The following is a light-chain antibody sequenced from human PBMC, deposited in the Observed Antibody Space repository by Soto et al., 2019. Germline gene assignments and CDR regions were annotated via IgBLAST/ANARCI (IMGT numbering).Light chain of an antibody. J-gene: IGKJ4*01. V-gene: IGKV1-39*01. CDR2: AAS. Sequence: DIQMTQSPSSLSESVGERVTIPCRASQSIANYLNWYQQKPGKAPKLLIYAASSLQSGVPSRFSGSGSGTDFTLTISSLQPEDSANYFCQQSMSSPLTFGGGTKVEVK. CDR1: QSIANY. CDR3: QQSMSSPLT.